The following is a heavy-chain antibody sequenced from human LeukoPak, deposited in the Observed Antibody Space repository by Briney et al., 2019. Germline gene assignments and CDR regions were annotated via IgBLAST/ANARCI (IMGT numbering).Heavy chain of an antibody. J-gene: IGHJ4*02. D-gene: IGHD3-22*01. CDR3: AKKIPGNYYPFDC. CDR2: ISGSGGST. Sequence: GGSLRLSCAASGFTFSSYAMSWVRQAPGKGLEWVSGISGSGGSTYYADSVKGRFTISRDNSKDTLYLQMNSLRAEDTAVYYCAKKIPGNYYPFDCWGQGILVTVSS. CDR1: GFTFSSYA. V-gene: IGHV3-23*01.